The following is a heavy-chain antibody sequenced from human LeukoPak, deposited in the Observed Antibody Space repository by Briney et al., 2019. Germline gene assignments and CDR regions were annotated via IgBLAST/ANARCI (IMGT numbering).Heavy chain of an antibody. D-gene: IGHD6-19*01. CDR3: ARVIAVAGTDFDY. CDR1: GYRFTSYW. CDR2: IYPGDSDT. V-gene: IGHV5-51*01. Sequence: GESLQISFKGSGYRFTSYWIGWVRRMPGKGREWMGIIYPGDSDTRYSPSFQGQVTISADKSISTAYLQWSSLKASDTAMYYCARVIAVAGTDFDYWGQGTLVTVSS. J-gene: IGHJ4*02.